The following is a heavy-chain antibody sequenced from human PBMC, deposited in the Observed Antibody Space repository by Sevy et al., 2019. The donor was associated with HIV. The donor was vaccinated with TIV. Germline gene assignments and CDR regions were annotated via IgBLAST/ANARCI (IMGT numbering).Heavy chain of an antibody. CDR3: ARAWIRRGWRAFDI. CDR2: IYTSGST. Sequence: SETLSLTCTVSGGSISSYYWSWIRQPAGKGLEWIGRIYTSGSTNYNPSLKSRVTMSVDTSKNQFSLKLSSVTAADTAVYYCARAWIRRGWRAFDIWGQGTMVTVSS. D-gene: IGHD2-2*03. J-gene: IGHJ3*02. V-gene: IGHV4-4*07. CDR1: GGSISSYY.